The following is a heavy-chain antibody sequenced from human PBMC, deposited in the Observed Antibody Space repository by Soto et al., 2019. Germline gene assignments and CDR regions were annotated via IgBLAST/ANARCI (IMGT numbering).Heavy chain of an antibody. CDR2: ISGTSSAI. Sequence: EVQLVESGGNLVQPGGSLRLSCAASGFTFSSYSMNWVRQAPGQGLEWVSYISGTSSAIYYADSVKGRFPISIDNAKNSLYLQMNSLRVEDTAVYYCARAGRLERSGEDIWGQGTMVTVSS. CDR1: GFTFSSYS. J-gene: IGHJ3*02. CDR3: ARAGRLERSGEDI. D-gene: IGHD1-1*01. V-gene: IGHV3-48*01.